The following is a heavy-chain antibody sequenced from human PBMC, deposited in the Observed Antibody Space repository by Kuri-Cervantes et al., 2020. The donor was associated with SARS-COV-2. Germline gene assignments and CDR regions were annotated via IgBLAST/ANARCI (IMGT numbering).Heavy chain of an antibody. J-gene: IGHJ4*02. CDR2: MNPNSGNT. Sequence: ASVKVSCKASGYTFTSYDINWVRQATGQGLEWMGWMNPNSGNTGYAQKSQGRVTMTRNTSISTAYMELSSLRSEDTAVYYCARAPRIGQQLVRRYYFDYWGQGTLVTVSS. V-gene: IGHV1-8*01. CDR3: ARAPRIGQQLVRRYYFDY. CDR1: GYTFTSYD. D-gene: IGHD6-13*01.